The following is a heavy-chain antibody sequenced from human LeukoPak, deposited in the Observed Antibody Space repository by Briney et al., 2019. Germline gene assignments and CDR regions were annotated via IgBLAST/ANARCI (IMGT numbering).Heavy chain of an antibody. CDR1: GFTFSTYS. V-gene: IGHV3-48*01. Sequence: GGSLRLSCAASGFTFSTYSMNWVRQAPGKGLEWVSYISSSSSTIYYADSVKGRFTISRDNAKNSLYLQMNSLRAEDTAVYYCARGPYSSSWYDTSYWFDPWGQGTLVTVSS. D-gene: IGHD6-13*01. J-gene: IGHJ5*02. CDR3: ARGPYSSSWYDTSYWFDP. CDR2: ISSSSSTI.